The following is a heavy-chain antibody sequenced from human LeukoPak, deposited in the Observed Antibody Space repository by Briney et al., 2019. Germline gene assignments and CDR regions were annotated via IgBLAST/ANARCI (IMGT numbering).Heavy chain of an antibody. Sequence: PSETLSLTCTVSGGSISSYYWSWIRQPAGKGLEWIGRIYTGGSTNYNPSLKSRVTMSVDTSKNQFSLKLSSVTAADTAVYYCARDSSYYYGSGSYYRNWFDPWGQGTLVTVSS. V-gene: IGHV4-4*07. CDR1: GGSISSYY. CDR3: ARDSSYYYGSGSYYRNWFDP. J-gene: IGHJ5*02. CDR2: IYTGGST. D-gene: IGHD3-10*01.